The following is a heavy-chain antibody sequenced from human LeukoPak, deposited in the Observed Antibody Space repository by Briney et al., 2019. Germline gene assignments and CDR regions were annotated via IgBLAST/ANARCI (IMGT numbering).Heavy chain of an antibody. CDR1: GSPFNTYW. CDR2: IYPGDSDT. Sequence: GGPLQISCQGSGSPFNTYWIGGAGQMPGKGLEGMGIIYPGDSDTSYTPSFQGQVTISADKSISTAYLQWGSLKASDTAMYYCAREGRSSSPMDYWGQGTLVTVSS. D-gene: IGHD6-6*01. J-gene: IGHJ4*02. V-gene: IGHV5-51*01. CDR3: AREGRSSSPMDY.